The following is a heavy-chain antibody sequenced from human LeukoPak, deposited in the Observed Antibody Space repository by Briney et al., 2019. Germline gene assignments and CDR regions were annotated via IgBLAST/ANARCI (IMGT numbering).Heavy chain of an antibody. J-gene: IGHJ5*02. V-gene: IGHV3-30-3*01. D-gene: IGHD3-10*01. CDR3: ARETTMVRGVNWFDP. CDR2: ISYDGSNK. Sequence: GRSLRLSCAASGFTFSSYAMHWVRQAPGKGLEWVAVISYDGSNKYYADSVKGRFTISRDNSKNTLYLQMNSLRAEDTAVYYCARETTMVRGVNWFDPWGQGTLVTVSS. CDR1: GFTFSSYA.